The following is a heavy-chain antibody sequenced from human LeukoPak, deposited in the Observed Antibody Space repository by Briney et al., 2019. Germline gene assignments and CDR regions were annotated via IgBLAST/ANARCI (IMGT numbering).Heavy chain of an antibody. Sequence: GGSLRLSCAASGFTFSSYAMSWVRQAPGKGLEWVSAISANGVDTFYAPSVKGRFTISRDNSKNTLYLQINSLRAEDTAIYYCAKDVWWSVSWGQGTLVTVSS. D-gene: IGHD2-8*02. CDR2: ISANGVDT. CDR3: AKDVWWSVS. V-gene: IGHV3-23*01. CDR1: GFTFSSYA. J-gene: IGHJ5*02.